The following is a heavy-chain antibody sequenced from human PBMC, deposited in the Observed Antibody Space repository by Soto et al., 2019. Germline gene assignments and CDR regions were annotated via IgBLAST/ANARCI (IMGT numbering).Heavy chain of an antibody. D-gene: IGHD3-3*01. J-gene: IGHJ3*02. CDR3: ATYYDFWSGYYVPDAFDI. Sequence: GESLKISCKGSGYSFTSYWIGWVRQMPGKGLEWMGIIYPGDSDTRYSPSFQGQVSISADKSISTAYLQWSSLKASDTAMYYCATYYDFWSGYYVPDAFDIWGQGTMVTVSS. CDR1: GYSFTSYW. CDR2: IYPGDSDT. V-gene: IGHV5-51*01.